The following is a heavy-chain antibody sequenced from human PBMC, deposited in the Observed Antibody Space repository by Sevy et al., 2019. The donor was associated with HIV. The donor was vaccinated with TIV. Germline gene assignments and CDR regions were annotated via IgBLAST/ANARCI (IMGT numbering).Heavy chain of an antibody. D-gene: IGHD5-12*01. V-gene: IGHV3-9*01. J-gene: IGHJ5*02. CDR1: GFTFDDFA. CDR2: INWNSGSR. Sequence: GGSLRLSCAASGFTFDDFAMHWVRQAPGKGLEWVPGINWNSGSRGYADSVKGRFTISRDNAKNSLYLQMNSLRPEDAAFYYCACGLSGCERNWFHPWGQGTLVTVSS. CDR3: ACGLSGCERNWFHP.